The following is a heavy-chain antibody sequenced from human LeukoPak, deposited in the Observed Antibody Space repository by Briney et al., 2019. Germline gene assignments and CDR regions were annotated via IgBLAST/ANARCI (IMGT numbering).Heavy chain of an antibody. V-gene: IGHV1-69*04. Sequence: EASVKVSCKASGYTFTSYGISWVRQAPGQGLEWMGRIIPILGIANYAQKFQGRVTITADKSTSTAYMELSSLRSEDTAVYYCASRPVGTIDYFDYWGQGTLVTVSS. CDR3: ASRPVGTIDYFDY. CDR2: IIPILGIA. D-gene: IGHD1/OR15-1a*01. CDR1: GYTFTSYG. J-gene: IGHJ4*02.